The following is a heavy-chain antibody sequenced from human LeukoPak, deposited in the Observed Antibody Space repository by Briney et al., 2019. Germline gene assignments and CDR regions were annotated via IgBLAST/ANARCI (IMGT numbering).Heavy chain of an antibody. Sequence: SDTLSLTCAVSGYSISSSNWWGWIRQPPGKGLEWIGYIYYSGSTYYNPSLKSRVTMSVDTSKNQFSLKLSSVTAVDTAVYYCARSVHGGNSGAFDIWGXGTMXTVSS. V-gene: IGHV4-28*01. CDR2: IYYSGST. D-gene: IGHD4-23*01. J-gene: IGHJ3*02. CDR3: ARSVHGGNSGAFDI. CDR1: GYSISSSNW.